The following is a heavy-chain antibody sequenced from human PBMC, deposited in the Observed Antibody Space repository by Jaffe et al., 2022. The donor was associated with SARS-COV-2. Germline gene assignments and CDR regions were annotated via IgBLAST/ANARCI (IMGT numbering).Heavy chain of an antibody. CDR3: VKADTYCSSTSCPIRTYYYYGMDV. D-gene: IGHD2-2*01. J-gene: IGHJ6*02. CDR2: ISSNGGST. Sequence: EVQLVESGGGLVQPGGSLRLSCSASGFTFSSYAMHWVRQAPGKGLEYVSAISSNGGSTYYADSVKGRFTISRDNSKNTLYLQMSSLRAEDTAVYYCVKADTYCSSTSCPIRTYYYYGMDVWGQGTTVTVSS. V-gene: IGHV3-64D*09. CDR1: GFTFSSYA.